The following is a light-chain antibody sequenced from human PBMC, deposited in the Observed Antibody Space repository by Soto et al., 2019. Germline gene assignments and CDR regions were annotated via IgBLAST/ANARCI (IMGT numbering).Light chain of an antibody. V-gene: IGKV1-39*01. J-gene: IGKJ1*01. CDR2: ASS. CDR1: QTMSTY. Sequence: IQMTQPPSSLSASVGDRVTITCRARQTMSTYLNWDQQRPEKAPKLLIYASSSLQSGFPSRFSGSGYGTAFTLTITSLQPEDFATYICQQSCGMPWTVGQGNNVEV. CDR3: QQSCGMPWT.